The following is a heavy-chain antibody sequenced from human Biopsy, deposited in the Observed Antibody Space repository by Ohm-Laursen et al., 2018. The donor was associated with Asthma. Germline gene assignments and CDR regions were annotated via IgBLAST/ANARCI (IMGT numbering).Heavy chain of an antibody. CDR2: IWYDGSNK. Sequence: SLRLSCAASGFTFSSYGMHWVRQAPGKGLEWVAVIWYDGSNKYYADSVKGRFTISRDNSKNTLYLQMNSLRAEDTAVYYCARKARHGDYDFDYWGHGTLVTVSS. CDR1: GFTFSSYG. D-gene: IGHD4-17*01. J-gene: IGHJ4*01. V-gene: IGHV3-33*01. CDR3: ARKARHGDYDFDY.